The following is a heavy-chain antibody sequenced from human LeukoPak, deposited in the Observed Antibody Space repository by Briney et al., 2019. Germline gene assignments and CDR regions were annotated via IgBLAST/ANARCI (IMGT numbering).Heavy chain of an antibody. V-gene: IGHV3-74*01. D-gene: IGHD1-26*01. J-gene: IGHJ4*02. CDR2: ISSDGSNT. CDR3: ARSRNSGGWVDY. Sequence: GGSLRLSCAASGFSFSSSWMHWVRLAPGKGLVWVSRISSDGSNTNYVDSVKGRFTISRDNAKNTLNLQMNTLRAEDTAVYYCARSRNSGGWVDYWGQGTLVTVSS. CDR1: GFSFSSSW.